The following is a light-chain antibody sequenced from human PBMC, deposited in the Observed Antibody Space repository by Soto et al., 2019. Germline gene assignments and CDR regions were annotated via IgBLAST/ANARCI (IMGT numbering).Light chain of an antibody. CDR3: MQSTQLPPT. Sequence: DVVMTQTRLSLSVAXXQPAXISCMSSPSLLHITGETFLFWYLQKPGQSPQXXIYEVSTRVSGVPDRFSGSGAGTDFTLEISRVETDDVGIYYCMQSTQLPPTFGQGTRLEIK. V-gene: IGKV2D-29*02. CDR2: EVS. CDR1: PSLLHITGETF. J-gene: IGKJ5*01.